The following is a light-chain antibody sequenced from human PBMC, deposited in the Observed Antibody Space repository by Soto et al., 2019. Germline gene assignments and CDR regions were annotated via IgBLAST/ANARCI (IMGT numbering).Light chain of an antibody. J-gene: IGLJ2*01. V-gene: IGLV1-44*01. CDR1: SSNVGSNT. Sequence: QSVLAQPPSASGTPGQRVTISCSGSSSNVGSNTVDWYQHVAGTAPKLLIYRNEKRPSGVPARFSGSKSGTSASLAISGLQSDDEAEYFCAAWDDGLTGVIFGGGTKVTV. CDR3: AAWDDGLTGVI. CDR2: RNE.